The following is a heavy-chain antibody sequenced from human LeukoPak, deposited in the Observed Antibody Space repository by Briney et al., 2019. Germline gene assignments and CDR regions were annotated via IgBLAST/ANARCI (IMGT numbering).Heavy chain of an antibody. CDR2: ISSSSSYI. V-gene: IGHV3-21*01. CDR3: TRYYGSGSPPFDY. CDR1: GFTFSSYS. Sequence: GGSLRLSCAASGFTFSSYSMNWVRQAPGKGLEWVSYISSSSSYIYYADSVKGRFTISRDNAKNSLYLQMNSLRAEDTAVYYCTRYYGSGSPPFDYWGQGTLVIVSS. D-gene: IGHD3-10*01. J-gene: IGHJ4*02.